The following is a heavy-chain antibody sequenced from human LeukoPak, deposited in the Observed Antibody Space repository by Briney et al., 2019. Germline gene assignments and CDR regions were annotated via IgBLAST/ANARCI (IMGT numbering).Heavy chain of an antibody. CDR2: ISSSSTYI. V-gene: IGHV3-21*01. J-gene: IGHJ4*02. CDR1: GFTFSTYS. CDR3: AREGTITINTF. D-gene: IGHD3-10*01. Sequence: GGSLRLSCAASGFTFSTYSMNWVRQAPGKGLEWVSSISSSSTYIYYADSVKGRFTISRDNAKNSLYLQMNSLRAEDTAVYYCAREGTITINTFRGQGTLVTASS.